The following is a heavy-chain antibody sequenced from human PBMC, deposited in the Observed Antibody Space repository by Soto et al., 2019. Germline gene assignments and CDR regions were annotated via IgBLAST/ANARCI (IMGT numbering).Heavy chain of an antibody. D-gene: IGHD3-10*01. V-gene: IGHV4-34*01. CDR2: INHSGST. CDR3: ARGRSHTMVRGVGMDV. Sequence: SETLSLTCAVYGGSFSGYYWSWIRQPPGKGLEWIGEINHSGSTNYNPSLKSRVTISVDTSKNQFSLKLSSVTAADTAVYYCARGRSHTMVRGVGMDVWGKGTTVTVSS. J-gene: IGHJ6*04. CDR1: GGSFSGYY.